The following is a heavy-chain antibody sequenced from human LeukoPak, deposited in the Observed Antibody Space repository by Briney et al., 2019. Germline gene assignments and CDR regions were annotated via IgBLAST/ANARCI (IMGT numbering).Heavy chain of an antibody. CDR1: GGSFSGYY. Sequence: NPSETLSLTCAVYGGSFSGYYWSWIRQPPGKGLEWIGEINHSGSTNYNPSLKSRVTISVDTSKNQFSLKLSSVTAADTAVYYCARSPTRAIAARVYWYFDLWGRGTLVTVSS. V-gene: IGHV4-34*01. D-gene: IGHD6-6*01. CDR2: INHSGST. J-gene: IGHJ2*01. CDR3: ARSPTRAIAARVYWYFDL.